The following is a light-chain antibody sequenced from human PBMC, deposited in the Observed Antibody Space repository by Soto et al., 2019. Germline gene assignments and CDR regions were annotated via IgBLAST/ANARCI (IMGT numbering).Light chain of an antibody. CDR2: AAS. J-gene: IGKJ5*01. CDR3: QQYHRSSIT. Sequence: DIEMTQSPSSLSASVGDTVTTTCLASQNIDSSLNWYQRKPGKDPKLLINAASSLQSGVPPRFSGSRSGTDFTLTITSLQPDDFATYYCQQYHRSSITFGQGTRLEIK. V-gene: IGKV1-39*01. CDR1: QNIDSS.